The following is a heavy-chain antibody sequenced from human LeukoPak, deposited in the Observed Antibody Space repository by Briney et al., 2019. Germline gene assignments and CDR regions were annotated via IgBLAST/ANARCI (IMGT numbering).Heavy chain of an antibody. J-gene: IGHJ3*02. CDR1: GFTVSSNY. V-gene: IGHV3-66*01. D-gene: IGHD6-19*01. CDR2: IYSGGST. Sequence: GGSLRLSCAASGFTVSSNYMSWVRQAPGKGLEWVSVIYSGGSTYYADSVKGRFTISRDNSKNTLYLQMNSLRAEDTAVYYCAGDARGEWLVHAFDIWGQGTMVTVSS. CDR3: AGDARGEWLVHAFDI.